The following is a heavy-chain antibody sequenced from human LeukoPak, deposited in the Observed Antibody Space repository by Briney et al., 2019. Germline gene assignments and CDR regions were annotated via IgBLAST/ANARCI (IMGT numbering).Heavy chain of an antibody. CDR3: ARDGEMATIENYFDY. D-gene: IGHD5-24*01. CDR2: IYYSGST. J-gene: IGHJ4*02. V-gene: IGHV4-39*07. CDR1: GGSISSSSYY. Sequence: SETLSLTCTVSGGSISSSSYYWGWIRQPPGKGLEWIGSIYYSGSTHYNPSLKSRVTISVDTSKNQFSLKLSSVTAADTAVYYCARDGEMATIENYFDYRGQGALVTVSS.